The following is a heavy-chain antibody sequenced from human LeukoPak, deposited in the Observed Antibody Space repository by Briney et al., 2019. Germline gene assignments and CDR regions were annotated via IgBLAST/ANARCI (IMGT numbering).Heavy chain of an antibody. V-gene: IGHV4-4*07. CDR3: ASLIGYCSSTSCYDPPYYYYYMDV. Sequence: SETLSLTCTVSGVSISSYYWSWIRQPAGKGLEWIGRIYTSGSTNYNPSLKSRVTMSVDTSKNQFSLKLSSVTAADTTVYYCASLIGYCSSTSCYDPPYYYYYMDVWGKGTTVTVSS. CDR2: IYTSGST. D-gene: IGHD2-2*01. J-gene: IGHJ6*03. CDR1: GVSISSYY.